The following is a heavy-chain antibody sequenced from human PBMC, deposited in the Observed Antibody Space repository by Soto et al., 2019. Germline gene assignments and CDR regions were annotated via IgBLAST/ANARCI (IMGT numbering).Heavy chain of an antibody. CDR3: ARGAVAGTGLNWFDP. Sequence: TSETLSLTCTVSGDSISSGGYCWSWIRQHPGKGLEWIGYISNSGNTYYNPSLKSRVTISVDTSKNQFSLKVSSVTAADTAVYYCARGAVAGTGLNWFDPWGQGTPVTVSS. J-gene: IGHJ5*02. CDR1: GDSISSGGYC. CDR2: ISNSGNT. D-gene: IGHD6-19*01. V-gene: IGHV4-31*03.